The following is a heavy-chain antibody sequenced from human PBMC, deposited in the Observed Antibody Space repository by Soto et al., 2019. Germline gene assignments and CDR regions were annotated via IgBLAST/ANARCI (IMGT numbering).Heavy chain of an antibody. V-gene: IGHV1-69*01. CDR1: GCTFDHAA. CDR2: INPMFNYT. D-gene: IGHD3-9*01. CDR3: ARQIFAADY. J-gene: IGHJ4*02. Sequence: QVKLVQSGAEVKKPGSSVKVSCEAPGCTFDHAAITWVRQAPGQGLEWMGGINPMFNYTHYAQKFQGRVKITADAAKSTAFMELRRLRSDDTDVYYCARQIFAADYWGKGTLLIVSS.